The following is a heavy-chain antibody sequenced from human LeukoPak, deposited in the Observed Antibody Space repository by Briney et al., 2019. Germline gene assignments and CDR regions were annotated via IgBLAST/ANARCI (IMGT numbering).Heavy chain of an antibody. D-gene: IGHD1-26*01. Sequence: GESLKISCKGSGYSFTTYWIGWVRQMPGKGLEWMGIIYPDDADTRYSPAFQGQVTISADKSISTAYLQWSSLKASDTAIHFCARRGESGSHYGLDHWGQGTLVTVSS. CDR2: IYPDDADT. V-gene: IGHV5-51*01. CDR3: ARRGESGSHYGLDH. J-gene: IGHJ4*02. CDR1: GYSFTTYW.